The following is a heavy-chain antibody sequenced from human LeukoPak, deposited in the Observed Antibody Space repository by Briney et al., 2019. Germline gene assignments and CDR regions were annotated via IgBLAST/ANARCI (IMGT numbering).Heavy chain of an antibody. Sequence: GGSLRLSCAASGFTFSSYWMSWVRQAPGKGLEWVANIKQDGSEKYYVDSVKGRFTISRDNSKNTLYLQMNSLRAEDTAVYYCAREPSDIVLDVWGQGTTVTVSS. V-gene: IGHV3-7*03. CDR3: AREPSDIVLDV. CDR2: IKQDGSEK. J-gene: IGHJ6*02. D-gene: IGHD2-15*01. CDR1: GFTFSSYW.